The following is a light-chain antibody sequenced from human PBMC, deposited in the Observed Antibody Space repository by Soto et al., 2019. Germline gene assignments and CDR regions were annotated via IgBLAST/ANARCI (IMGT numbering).Light chain of an antibody. CDR2: EVN. CDR1: SSDVGGYNY. J-gene: IGLJ1*01. V-gene: IGLV2-8*01. CDR3: SSHAGSKRV. Sequence: QSALTQPPSASGYPGQSVTISCTGTSSDVGGYNYVSWYQQHPGKAPKLMIYEVNKRPSGVPDRFSGSKSGNTASLTVSGLQAEDEGDYYCSSHAGSKRVFGTGTKVTVL.